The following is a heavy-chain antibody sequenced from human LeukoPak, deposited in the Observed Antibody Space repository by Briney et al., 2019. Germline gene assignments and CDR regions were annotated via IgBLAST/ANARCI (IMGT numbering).Heavy chain of an antibody. J-gene: IGHJ4*02. Sequence: SETLSLTCAVSGYSISSGYYWGWIRQPPGKGLEWIGSIYHSGNTYYNLSLKSRVTISVDTSKNQFSLKLSSVTAADTAVYYCARYSRNNDYILDYWGQGILVTVSS. CDR2: IYHSGNT. CDR1: GYSISSGYY. D-gene: IGHD4-11*01. V-gene: IGHV4-38-2*01. CDR3: ARYSRNNDYILDY.